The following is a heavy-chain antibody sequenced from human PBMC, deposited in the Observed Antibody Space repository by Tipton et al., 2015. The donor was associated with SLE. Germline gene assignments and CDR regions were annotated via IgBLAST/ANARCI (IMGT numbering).Heavy chain of an antibody. CDR2: IIPIFGTA. V-gene: IGHV1-69*05. CDR1: GYTFTNYD. D-gene: IGHD2-15*01. J-gene: IGHJ4*02. CDR3: ARGVHSDCSGGSCYLYY. Sequence: QLVQSGAEVKKPGASVKVSCKASGYTFTNYDITWVRQAPGQGLEWMGGIIPIFGTANYAQKLQGRVTITTDESTSTAYMELSSLRFEDTAVYYCARGVHSDCSGGSCYLYYWGQGTLVTVSS.